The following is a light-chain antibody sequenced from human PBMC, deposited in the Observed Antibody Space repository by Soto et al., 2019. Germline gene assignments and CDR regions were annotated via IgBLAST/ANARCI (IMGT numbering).Light chain of an antibody. J-gene: IGKJ4*01. CDR3: QQYNNWTPELT. Sequence: EIVMTQSPATLSVSPGERATLSCRASQSVSSNLAWYQQKPGQAPRLLIYGASTRATGIPARFSGSGSGTEFTLTLSSLQSEDFEVYYCQQYNNWTPELTFGGGTKVEIK. CDR2: GAS. V-gene: IGKV3-15*01. CDR1: QSVSSN.